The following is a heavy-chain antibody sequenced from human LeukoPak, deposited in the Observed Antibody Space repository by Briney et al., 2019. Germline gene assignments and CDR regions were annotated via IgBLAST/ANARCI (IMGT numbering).Heavy chain of an antibody. V-gene: IGHV1-18*04. CDR3: VTAAGTYFDY. CDR2: ISAYNGNT. J-gene: IGHJ4*02. D-gene: IGHD6-19*01. CDR1: GYTFTSYG. Sequence: ASVKVSYKASGYTFTSYGISWVRQAPGQGLEWMGWISAYNGNTNYAQKLQGRVTMTTDTSTSTAYMELRSLRSDDTAVYYCVTAAGTYFDYWGQGTLVTVSS.